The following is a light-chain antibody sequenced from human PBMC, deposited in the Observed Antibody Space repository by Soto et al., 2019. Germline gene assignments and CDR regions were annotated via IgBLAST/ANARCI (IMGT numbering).Light chain of an antibody. CDR1: RPVVRQY. V-gene: IGKV3-20*01. CDR2: DAV. Sequence: EIVLTQSPDALSLSPGERVSLSCRASRPVVRQYIAWYHQKPGQAPSLLIHDAVIRATGVPARFSGSGSGSGTDFTLFISRLEPDDCGVYYWQQNGRSPTFGPGTKVDVK. CDR3: QQNGRSPT. J-gene: IGKJ3*01.